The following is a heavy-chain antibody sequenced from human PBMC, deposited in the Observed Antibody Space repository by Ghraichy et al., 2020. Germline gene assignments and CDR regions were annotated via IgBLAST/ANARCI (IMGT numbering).Heavy chain of an antibody. D-gene: IGHD1-26*01. CDR2: MSRSGSDI. J-gene: IGHJ4*02. CDR3: ASDSVGSIDYFDY. V-gene: IGHV3-21*01. Sequence: GGSLGLSCVGSGFTFSSHSMNWVRQAPGKGLEWVSSMSRSGSDIYYADSVKGRFTISRDIAKNALYLQMNSLRAEDTAVYYCASDSVGSIDYFDYWGQGTLVTVSS. CDR1: GFTFSSHS.